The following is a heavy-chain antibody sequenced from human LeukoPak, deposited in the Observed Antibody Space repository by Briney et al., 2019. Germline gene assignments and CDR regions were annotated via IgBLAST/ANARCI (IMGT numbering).Heavy chain of an antibody. V-gene: IGHV3-15*07. CDR1: GFTFSNAW. D-gene: IGHD3-22*01. CDR2: IKSKTDGGTT. Sequence: GGSLRLSCAASGFTFSNAWMNWVRQAPGKGLEWVGRIKSKTDGGTTDYAAPVRGRFTISRDDSKNTLYLQMNSLKTEDTAVYYCSTTYYYDSSEGYWGQGTLVTVSS. J-gene: IGHJ4*02. CDR3: STTYYYDSSEGY.